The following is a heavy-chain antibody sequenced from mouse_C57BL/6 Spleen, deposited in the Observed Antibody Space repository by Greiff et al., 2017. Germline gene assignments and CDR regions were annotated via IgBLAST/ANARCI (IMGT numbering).Heavy chain of an antibody. CDR2: IYPGDGDT. Sequence: VQLQQSGPELVKPGASVKISCKASGYAFSSSWMNWVKQRPGKGLEWIGRIYPGDGDTNYNGKFKGKATLTADKSSSTAYMQLSSLTSEDSAVSICARSLYYSNYLYYFDYWGEGTTLTVSS. J-gene: IGHJ2*01. V-gene: IGHV1-82*01. D-gene: IGHD2-5*01. CDR1: GYAFSSSW. CDR3: ARSLYYSNYLYYFDY.